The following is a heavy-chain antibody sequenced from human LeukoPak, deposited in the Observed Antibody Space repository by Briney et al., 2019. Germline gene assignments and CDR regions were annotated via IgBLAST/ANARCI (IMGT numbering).Heavy chain of an antibody. CDR3: ATRKLGNDY. D-gene: IGHD7-27*01. Sequence: SETLSLTCTVSGGSVSDYYWSWIRQSPGKGLEWIGYIYYTETSYNPSLKSRVTISADTSKNQFSLKLYSVTAADTAVYYCATRKLGNDYWGQGTLVTVSS. J-gene: IGHJ4*02. CDR2: IYYTET. CDR1: GGSVSDYY. V-gene: IGHV4-59*02.